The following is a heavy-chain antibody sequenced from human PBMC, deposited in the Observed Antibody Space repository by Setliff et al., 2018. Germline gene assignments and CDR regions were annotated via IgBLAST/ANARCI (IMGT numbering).Heavy chain of an antibody. CDR1: GFMSSSYW. CDR3: ARATADTRNSLDI. Sequence: PGGSLRLSCAAAGFMSSSYWMHWVRQAPGKGLVWVSRINGDGSGTYHADSVKGRFTISRDNAKNTLYLQMNSLRVEDTAVYYCARATADTRNSLDIWGQGTMVTVSS. D-gene: IGHD6-13*01. V-gene: IGHV3-74*01. J-gene: IGHJ3*02. CDR2: INGDGSGT.